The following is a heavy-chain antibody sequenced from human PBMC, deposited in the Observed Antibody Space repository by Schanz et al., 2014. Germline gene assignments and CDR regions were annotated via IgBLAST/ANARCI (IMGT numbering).Heavy chain of an antibody. CDR1: GFTFSSYA. CDR3: ARDHTTESYYSAGPPIDY. Sequence: EVQLLESGGGLVQPGGSLRLSCAASGFTFSSYAMTWVRQAPGKGLEWVANIKEDGSVKDYVDSVKGRFTISRDNSKNTLFLQMNSLRAEDTAVYYCARDHTTESYYSAGPPIDYWGQGTLLTVSS. V-gene: IGHV3-7*04. J-gene: IGHJ4*02. CDR2: IKEDGSVK. D-gene: IGHD1-26*01.